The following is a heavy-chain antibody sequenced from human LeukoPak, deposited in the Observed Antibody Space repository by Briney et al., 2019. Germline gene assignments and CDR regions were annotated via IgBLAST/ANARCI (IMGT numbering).Heavy chain of an antibody. CDR3: ARVRDVDSRPLTY. D-gene: IGHD5-24*01. J-gene: IGHJ4*02. CDR2: INHSGST. Sequence: SETLSLTCAVYGGSFSGYYWSWIRQPPGKGLEWIGEINHSGSTNNNPSLKSRVTISLDTSKNQFSLKLTSVTAADTAVYYCARVRDVDSRPLTYWGQGTLVTVSS. V-gene: IGHV4-34*01. CDR1: GGSFSGYY.